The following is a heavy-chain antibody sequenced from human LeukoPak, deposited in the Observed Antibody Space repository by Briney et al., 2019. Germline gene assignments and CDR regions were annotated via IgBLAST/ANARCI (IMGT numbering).Heavy chain of an antibody. CDR3: AKREYCSSTSCNAPGDAFDI. CDR2: INWNGDST. Sequence: PGASLRLSCAASGFTFDDYGMSWVRQAPGKGLEWVSGINWNGDSTGYADSVKGRFTISRDNAKNSLDLQMNSLRAEDTAVYYCAKREYCSSTSCNAPGDAFDIWGQGTMVTVSS. D-gene: IGHD2-2*01. V-gene: IGHV3-20*04. J-gene: IGHJ3*02. CDR1: GFTFDDYG.